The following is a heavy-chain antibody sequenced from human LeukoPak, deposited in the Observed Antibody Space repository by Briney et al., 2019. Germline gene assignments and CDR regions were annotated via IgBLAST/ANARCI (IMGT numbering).Heavy chain of an antibody. CDR2: IYTSGST. J-gene: IGHJ4*02. CDR1: GGSISRGSYY. V-gene: IGHV4-61*02. CDR3: ARSLTGYYTGHYFDY. Sequence: SETLSLTCTVSGGSISRGSYYWSWIRQPAWKGLEWIGRIYTSGSTNYNPSLKSRVTISVDTSKNQFSLKLSSVTAADTAVYYCARSLTGYYTGHYFDYWGQGTLVTVSS. D-gene: IGHD3-9*01.